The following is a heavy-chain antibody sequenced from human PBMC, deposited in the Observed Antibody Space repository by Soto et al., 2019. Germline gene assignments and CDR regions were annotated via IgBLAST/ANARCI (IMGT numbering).Heavy chain of an antibody. V-gene: IGHV3-33*01. CDR2: IWYDGSNK. J-gene: IGHJ6*02. CDR1: GFTFSSYG. D-gene: IGHD4-17*01. Sequence: QVQLVESGGGVVQPGRSLRLSCAASGFTFSSYGMQWVRQAPGKGLEWVAVIWYDGSNKYYADSAKGRFTISRDNSKNTRDLRMNSMRAKDTAVYYCARGAYGDYYYSGMDVWGQGTTVTVSS. CDR3: ARGAYGDYYYSGMDV.